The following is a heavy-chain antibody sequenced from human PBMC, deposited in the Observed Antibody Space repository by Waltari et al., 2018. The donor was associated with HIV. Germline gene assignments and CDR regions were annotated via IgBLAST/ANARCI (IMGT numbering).Heavy chain of an antibody. CDR3: ARVWEPRRYCSSTSCPTGAFDI. V-gene: IGHV4-34*01. D-gene: IGHD2-2*01. CDR2: INHSGST. CDR1: GGSFSGYS. Sequence: QVQLQQWGAGLLKPSEPLSLTCAVSGGSFSGYSWSWILPPPGKGLEWIGEINHSGSTNYNPSLKSRVTISVDTSKNQFSLKLSSVTAADTAVYYCARVWEPRRYCSSTSCPTGAFDIWGQGTMVTVSS. J-gene: IGHJ3*02.